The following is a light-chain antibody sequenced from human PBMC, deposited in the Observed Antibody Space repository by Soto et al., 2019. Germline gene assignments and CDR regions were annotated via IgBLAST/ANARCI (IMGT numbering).Light chain of an antibody. CDR2: EGS. CDR3: CSYTGSTSFPWV. CDR1: SSNVGGYTL. V-gene: IGLV2-23*03. J-gene: IGLJ3*02. Sequence: QAASVSGSPGQSITISCTGTSSNVGGYTLVSWFQQHPGKAPKLMIYEGSKRPSGVSHRFSGSKSGNTASLTISGLQAEDEADYHCCSYTGSTSFPWVFGGGTKLTVL.